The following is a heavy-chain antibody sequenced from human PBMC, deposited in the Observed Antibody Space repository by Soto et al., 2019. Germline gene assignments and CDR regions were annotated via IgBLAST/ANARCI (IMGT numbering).Heavy chain of an antibody. CDR3: ARGADCISTNCYHSWFDP. CDR1: GFTFSSYG. Sequence: GGSLRLSCAASGFTFSSYGMHWVRQAPGKGLEWVAVIWYDGSNKQYVDSVKGRFTISRDNSKNTLYLQMNSLRVEDTAVYYCARGADCISTNCYHSWFDPWGQGTLVTVLL. D-gene: IGHD2-2*01. V-gene: IGHV3-33*03. CDR2: IWYDGSNK. J-gene: IGHJ5*02.